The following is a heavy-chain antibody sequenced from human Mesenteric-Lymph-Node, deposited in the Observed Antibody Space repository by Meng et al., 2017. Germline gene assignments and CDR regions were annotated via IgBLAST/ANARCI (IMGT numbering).Heavy chain of an antibody. CDR1: GGSVSSGSYY. CDR3: ARDSGSRDAFDI. J-gene: IGHJ3*02. Sequence: SETLSLTCTVSGGSVSSGSYYWSWIRQPPGKGLEWIGYIYYSGSTNYNPSLKSRVTISVDTSKNQFSLKLSSVTAADTAVYYCARDSGSRDAFDIWGQGTMVTVSS. D-gene: IGHD3-10*01. V-gene: IGHV4-61*01. CDR2: IYYSGST.